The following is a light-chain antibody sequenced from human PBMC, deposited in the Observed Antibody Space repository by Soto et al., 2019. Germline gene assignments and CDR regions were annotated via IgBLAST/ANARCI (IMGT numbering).Light chain of an antibody. J-gene: IGKJ1*01. CDR1: QSVSSN. Sequence: EIVLTQSPGTMSLSPGERATFSCRASQSVSSNLAWYQQKPGQAPRLLIYGASIRATGIPARFSGSGSGTEFTLTISSLQSEDFAVYYCQHYNNWPPWTFGQGTKVDI. CDR2: GAS. V-gene: IGKV3-15*01. CDR3: QHYNNWPPWT.